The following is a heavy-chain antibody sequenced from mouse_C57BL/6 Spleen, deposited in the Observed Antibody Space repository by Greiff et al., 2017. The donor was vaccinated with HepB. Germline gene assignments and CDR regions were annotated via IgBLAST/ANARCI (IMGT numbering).Heavy chain of an antibody. J-gene: IGHJ3*01. V-gene: IGHV1-15*01. CDR1: GYTFTDYE. D-gene: IGHD1-1*01. Sequence: QVQLQQSGAELVRPGASVTLSCKASGYTFTDYEMHWVKQTPVHGLEWIGAIDPETGGTAYNQKFKGKAILTADKSSSTAYMELRSLTSEDSAVYYCTRWHYYGSSLAYWGQGTLVTVSA. CDR2: IDPETGGT. CDR3: TRWHYYGSSLAY.